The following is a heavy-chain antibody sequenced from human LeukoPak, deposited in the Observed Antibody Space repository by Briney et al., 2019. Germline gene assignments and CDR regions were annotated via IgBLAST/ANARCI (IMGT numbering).Heavy chain of an antibody. CDR3: ARGTMVRGVTTLDY. V-gene: IGHV3-21*01. J-gene: IGHJ4*02. Sequence: GGSLRLSCAASGFTFITYSMNWVRQAPEKGLEWVSSISSTGNYIYYADSVKGRFTISRDNAKNSLYLQMDSLRAEDTAVYYCARGTMVRGVTTLDYWGQGTLVTVSS. CDR1: GFTFITYS. CDR2: ISSTGNYI. D-gene: IGHD3-10*01.